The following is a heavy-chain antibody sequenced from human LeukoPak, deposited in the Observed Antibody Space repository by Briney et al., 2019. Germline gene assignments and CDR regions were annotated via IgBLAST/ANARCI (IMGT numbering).Heavy chain of an antibody. V-gene: IGHV1-18*01. Sequence: GASVKVSCKGSGYTFTSYGISWVRQAPGQGLEWMGWISAYNGNTNYAQKLQGRVTMTTDTSTSTAYMELSSLRSEDTAVYYCARSPPIVVVPAANAFDIWGQGTMVTVSS. CDR2: ISAYNGNT. CDR1: GYTFTSYG. CDR3: ARSPPIVVVPAANAFDI. D-gene: IGHD2-2*01. J-gene: IGHJ3*02.